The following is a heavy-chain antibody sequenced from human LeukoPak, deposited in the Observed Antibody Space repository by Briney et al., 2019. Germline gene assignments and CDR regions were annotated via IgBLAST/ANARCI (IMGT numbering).Heavy chain of an antibody. Sequence: SETLSLTCAVYGGSFSGYYWSWIRQPPGKGLEWIGEINHIGSTNYNPSLKSRIPIPVDTSKNHFSLTLSSVTAADTAVYYCARSPLPRGYLNGPTTHLFDSWGQGTLVTVSS. J-gene: IGHJ5*01. CDR1: GGSFSGYY. CDR3: ARSPLPRGYLNGPTTHLFDS. CDR2: INHIGST. V-gene: IGHV4-34*01. D-gene: IGHD1-26*01.